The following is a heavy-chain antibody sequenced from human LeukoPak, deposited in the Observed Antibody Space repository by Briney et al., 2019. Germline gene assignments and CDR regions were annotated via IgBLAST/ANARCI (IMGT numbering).Heavy chain of an antibody. CDR1: GGSISSYY. J-gene: IGHJ5*02. Sequence: SGTLSLTCGVSGGSISSYYWSWIRQPPGKGLEWIGYIYYSGSTNYNPSLKSRVTISVDTSKNQFSLKLSSVTAADTAVYYCARVETYYDILTGYYGSGWFDPWGQGTLVTVSS. CDR2: IYYSGST. V-gene: IGHV4-59*01. D-gene: IGHD3-9*01. CDR3: ARVETYYDILTGYYGSGWFDP.